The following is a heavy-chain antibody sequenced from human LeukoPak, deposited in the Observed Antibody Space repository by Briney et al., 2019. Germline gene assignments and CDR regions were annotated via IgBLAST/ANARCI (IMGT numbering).Heavy chain of an antibody. CDR1: GYSISSGYY. J-gene: IGHJ5*02. Sequence: SETLSLTCTVSGYSISSGYYWGWIRQPPGKGLEWIRSIYHSGSTYYNPSLKSRVTISVDTSKNQFSLKLSSVTAADTAVYYCARDSSTGSGWDNWFDPWGQGTLVTVSS. CDR3: ARDSSTGSGWDNWFDP. CDR2: IYHSGST. D-gene: IGHD6-19*01. V-gene: IGHV4-38-2*02.